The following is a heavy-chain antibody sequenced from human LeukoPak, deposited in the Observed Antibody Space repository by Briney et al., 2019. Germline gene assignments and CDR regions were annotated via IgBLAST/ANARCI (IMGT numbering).Heavy chain of an antibody. J-gene: IGHJ4*02. Sequence: PSETLSLTCTVSGGSISSYYWSWIRQPPGKGLEWIGYIYYSGSANYNPSLKSRVTISVDTSKNQFSLKLSSVTAADTAVYYCARVEDWNYTLDYWGQGTLVTVSS. CDR3: ARVEDWNYTLDY. V-gene: IGHV4-59*01. CDR2: IYYSGSA. D-gene: IGHD1-7*01. CDR1: GGSISSYY.